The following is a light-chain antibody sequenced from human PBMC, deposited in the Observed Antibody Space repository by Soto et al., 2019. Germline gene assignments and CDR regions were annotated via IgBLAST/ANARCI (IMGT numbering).Light chain of an antibody. V-gene: IGKV3D-15*01. CDR1: QSVRSY. Sequence: EIVMTQSPATLSVSPGERATLSCRASQSVRSYLAWYQQKPGQAPRLLIYDVSTRATGIPARFSGSGSGTEFTLAISSLQSEDFAVYYCHQYNTWPLTFGGGTKVDI. CDR2: DVS. CDR3: HQYNTWPLT. J-gene: IGKJ4*01.